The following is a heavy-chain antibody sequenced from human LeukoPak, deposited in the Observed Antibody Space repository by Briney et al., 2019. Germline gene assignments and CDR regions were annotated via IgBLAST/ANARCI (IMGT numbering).Heavy chain of an antibody. CDR1: GYTSTSFG. Sequence: ASVKVSCKPSGYTSTSFGISWVRQAPGQGLEWMGWIGAYNGDTNYAQKFQGRVTMTTDTSTSTAYMDLRSLRSDDTAVYYCTRDHCRGDNCPSFDYWGQGTLVTVSS. CDR3: TRDHCRGDNCPSFDY. V-gene: IGHV1-18*04. D-gene: IGHD2-15*01. J-gene: IGHJ4*02. CDR2: IGAYNGDT.